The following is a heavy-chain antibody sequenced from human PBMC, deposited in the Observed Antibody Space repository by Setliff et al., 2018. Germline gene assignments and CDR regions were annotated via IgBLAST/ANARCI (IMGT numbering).Heavy chain of an antibody. CDR3: ARAFTYYNFWSGYGYGMDV. D-gene: IGHD3-3*01. Sequence: KTSETLSLTCTVSGGSISSGSYYWSWIRQPAGKGLEWIGRIYTSGSTNYNPSLKSRVTISVDTSKNQFSLKLSSVTAADTAVYYCARAFTYYNFWSGYGYGMDVWGQGTTVTGLL. CDR2: IYTSGST. V-gene: IGHV4-61*02. CDR1: GGSISSGSYY. J-gene: IGHJ6*02.